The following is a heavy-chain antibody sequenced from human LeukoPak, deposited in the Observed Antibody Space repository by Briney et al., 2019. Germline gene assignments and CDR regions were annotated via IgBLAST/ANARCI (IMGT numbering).Heavy chain of an antibody. CDR1: GFTFSSYS. Sequence: GGSLRISCAASGFTFSSYSMNWVRQAPGKGLEWVSYISSSSSTIYYADSVKGRFTISRDNAKNSLYLQMNSLRDEDTAVYYCASRTTGTTAGAFDIWGQGTMVTVSS. J-gene: IGHJ3*02. CDR3: ASRTTGTTAGAFDI. V-gene: IGHV3-48*02. D-gene: IGHD1-1*01. CDR2: ISSSSSTI.